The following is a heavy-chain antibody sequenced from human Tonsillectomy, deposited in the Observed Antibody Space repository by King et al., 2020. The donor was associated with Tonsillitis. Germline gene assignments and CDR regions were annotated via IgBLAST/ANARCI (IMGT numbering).Heavy chain of an antibody. V-gene: IGHV3-30*04. Sequence: VQLVESGGGVVRPGRSLRLSCAASGFTFSSYAMHWVRQAPGKGLEWVAVISYDGSNKYYADSVKGRFTISRDNSKNTLYLQMNSLRAEDTAVYYCARDSYYYYYGMDVWGQGTTVTVSS. J-gene: IGHJ6*02. CDR3: ARDSYYYYYGMDV. CDR1: GFTFSSYA. CDR2: ISYDGSNK.